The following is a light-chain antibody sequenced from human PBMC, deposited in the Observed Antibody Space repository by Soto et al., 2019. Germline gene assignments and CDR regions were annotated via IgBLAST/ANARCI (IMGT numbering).Light chain of an antibody. CDR2: GAS. V-gene: IGKV3-20*01. CDR3: QQDGSSPT. Sequence: EIVLTQSPGTLSLSPGERATLSCRASQSVRSSYLAWYQQKPGQAPRLLIYGASSRATGIPDRFSGSGSGTDFTLTISRLEREDVAVYYCQQDGSSPTFGGGTKVEIK. CDR1: QSVRSSY. J-gene: IGKJ4*01.